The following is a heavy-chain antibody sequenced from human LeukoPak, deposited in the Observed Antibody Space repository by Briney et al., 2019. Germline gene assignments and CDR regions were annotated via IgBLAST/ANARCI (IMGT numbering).Heavy chain of an antibody. J-gene: IGHJ4*02. CDR3: AKVEMTTVTTPRFDY. CDR2: IYHSGST. V-gene: IGHV4-39*07. CDR1: GGSISSSSYY. D-gene: IGHD4-11*01. Sequence: PSETLSLTCAVSGGSISSSSYYWGWIRQPPGKGLEWIGYIYHSGSTYYNPSLKSRVTISVDRSKNQFSLKLSSVTAADTAVYYCAKVEMTTVTTPRFDYWGQGTLVTVSS.